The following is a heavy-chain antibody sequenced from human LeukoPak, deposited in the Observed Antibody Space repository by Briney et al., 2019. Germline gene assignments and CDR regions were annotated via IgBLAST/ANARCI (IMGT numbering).Heavy chain of an antibody. CDR3: ARVGSSSWYSFDY. D-gene: IGHD6-13*01. CDR2: IDPNSGGT. Sequence: ASVKVSCKPSGYTFTGYYMHWVRQAPGQGLEWMGRIDPNSGGTNYVQKFQGRVTMTRDTSISTAYMELSRLRSDDTAVYYCARVGSSSWYSFDYWGQGTLVTVSS. J-gene: IGHJ4*02. CDR1: GYTFTGYY. V-gene: IGHV1-2*06.